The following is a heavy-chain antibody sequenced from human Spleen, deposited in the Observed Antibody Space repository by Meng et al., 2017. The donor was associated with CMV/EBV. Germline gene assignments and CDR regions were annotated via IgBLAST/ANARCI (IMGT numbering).Heavy chain of an antibody. V-gene: IGHV4-61*01. Sequence: SETLSLTCTVSGGSVSSGSYYWSWIRQPPGKGLEWIGYIYYSGSTNYNPPLKSRVTISVDTSKNQFSLKLSSVTAADTAVYYCARGIGGSYYDGYGMDVWGQGTTVTVSS. CDR1: GGSVSSGSYY. CDR3: ARGIGGSYYDGYGMDV. J-gene: IGHJ6*02. CDR2: IYYSGST. D-gene: IGHD1-26*01.